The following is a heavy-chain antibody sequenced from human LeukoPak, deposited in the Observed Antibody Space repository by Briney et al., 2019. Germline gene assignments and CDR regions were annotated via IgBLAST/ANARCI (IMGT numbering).Heavy chain of an antibody. D-gene: IGHD2-2*01. J-gene: IGHJ5*02. CDR3: ARGGSRARGLKSGNWFDP. Sequence: PSETLSLICTVSGGSISSYYWSWIRQPPGKGLEWIGYIYYSGSTNYNPSLKSRVTISVDTSKNQFSLKLSSVTAADTAVYYCARGGSRARGLKSGNWFDPWGQGTLVTVSS. CDR1: GGSISSYY. CDR2: IYYSGST. V-gene: IGHV4-59*01.